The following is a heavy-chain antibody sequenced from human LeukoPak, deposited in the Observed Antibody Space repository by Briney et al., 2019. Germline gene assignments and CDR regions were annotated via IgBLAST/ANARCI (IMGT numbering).Heavy chain of an antibody. Sequence: SETLSLTCTVSGGSISSYYWSWIRQPAGKGLEWVGRIYSSGSTNYNPSLKSRVTLSVDTSKNQFSLKLNSVTAADTAVYYCARDLNPGNFWDHWGQGTLVTVSS. J-gene: IGHJ4*02. D-gene: IGHD1-7*01. CDR3: ARDLNPGNFWDH. CDR2: IYSSGST. V-gene: IGHV4-4*07. CDR1: GGSISSYY.